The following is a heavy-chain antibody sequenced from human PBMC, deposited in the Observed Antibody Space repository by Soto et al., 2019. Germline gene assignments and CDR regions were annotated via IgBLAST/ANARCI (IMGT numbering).Heavy chain of an antibody. CDR2: ISGDGIST. CDR3: AREVGRTVTTDAGDHYYYDGMDV. CDR1: GFTFSSFA. Sequence: EVQLLESGGGLEQPGGSVRLSCAVSGFTFSSFAMTWVRQAPGQGLEWVSGISGDGISTYYTDSVKGRFTISRDHSKNTLYRQMNRLRVEDSAVYFWAREVGRTVTTDAGDHYYYDGMDVWGQGTTVTVS. J-gene: IGHJ6*01. V-gene: IGHV3-23*01. D-gene: IGHD4-17*01.